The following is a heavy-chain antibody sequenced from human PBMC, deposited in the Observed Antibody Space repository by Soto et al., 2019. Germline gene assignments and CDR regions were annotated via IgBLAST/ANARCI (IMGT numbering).Heavy chain of an antibody. Sequence: SLRLSCSASVFTFSDHYMDWFRQAPGKGLEWVGRTRNKANSYTTEYAASVKGRFTISRDDSKNSLYLQMNSLKTEDTAVYYCARDFYDSSGYYHDAFDIWGQGTMVTVSS. CDR1: VFTFSDHY. CDR3: ARDFYDSSGYYHDAFDI. CDR2: TRNKANSYTT. J-gene: IGHJ3*02. V-gene: IGHV3-72*01. D-gene: IGHD3-22*01.